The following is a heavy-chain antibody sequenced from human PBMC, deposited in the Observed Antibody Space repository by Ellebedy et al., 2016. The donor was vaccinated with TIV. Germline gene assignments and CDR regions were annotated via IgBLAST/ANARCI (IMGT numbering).Heavy chain of an antibody. CDR2: IKQDGSEE. V-gene: IGHV3-7*04. CDR1: GFTFTTLW. J-gene: IGHJ4*02. D-gene: IGHD1-1*01. Sequence: GESLKISCAASGFTFTTLWMSWVRQAPGKGLEWVANIKQDGSEEFYVDSVKGRFTISRDNAKNSLYLQMNSLRAEDTAVYYCTRENWYIDYWGQGTLVTVSS. CDR3: TRENWYIDY.